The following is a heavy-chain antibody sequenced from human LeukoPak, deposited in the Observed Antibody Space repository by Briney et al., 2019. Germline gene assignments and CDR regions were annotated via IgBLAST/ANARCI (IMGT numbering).Heavy chain of an antibody. Sequence: GGSLRLSCAASGFTFSSYGMHWVRQAPGKGLEWVSAISGSGGSTYYADSVKGRFTISRDNSKNTLYLQMNSLRAEDTAVYYCAKSVLGYFDYWGQGTLVTVSS. J-gene: IGHJ4*02. V-gene: IGHV3-23*01. CDR3: AKSVLGYFDY. D-gene: IGHD5/OR15-5a*01. CDR2: ISGSGGST. CDR1: GFTFSSYG.